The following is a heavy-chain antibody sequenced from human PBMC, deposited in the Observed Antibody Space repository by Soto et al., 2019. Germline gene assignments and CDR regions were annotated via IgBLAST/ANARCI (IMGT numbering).Heavy chain of an antibody. V-gene: IGHV3-66*03. CDR2: IYSCGST. CDR1: GFTVSSNY. J-gene: IGHJ6*02. CDR3: ARANSSRWCSDYYYYGMDV. Sequence: PGGSLRLSCAASGFTVSSNYMSWVRQAPGKGLEWVSVIYSCGSTYYADSVKGRFTISRDNSKNTLYLQMNSLRAEDTAVYYCARANSSRWCSDYYYYGMDVWGQGTKVTVSS. D-gene: IGHD6-13*01.